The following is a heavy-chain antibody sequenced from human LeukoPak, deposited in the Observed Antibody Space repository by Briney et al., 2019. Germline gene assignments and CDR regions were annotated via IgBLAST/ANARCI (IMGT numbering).Heavy chain of an antibody. CDR3: ARDFASGFGGLISNLFDY. V-gene: IGHV1-18*01. Sequence: ASVKVSCKASGYTFTNYGINWVRQAPGQVLEWMGRISGYNGNTNYPQKLQGGVTMTTDTSTSTAYMELRSLRSDDTAIYYCARDFASGFGGLISNLFDYWGQGTLVTVSS. D-gene: IGHD3-16*02. CDR1: GYTFTNYG. CDR2: ISGYNGNT. J-gene: IGHJ4*02.